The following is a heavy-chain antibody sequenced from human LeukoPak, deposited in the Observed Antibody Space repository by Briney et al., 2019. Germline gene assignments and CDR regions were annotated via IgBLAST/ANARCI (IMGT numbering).Heavy chain of an antibody. Sequence: GASLKISCKTSGFTFTTHWIAWVRQQPGEGLELMGIIYPGDSDTNYSPAFQGQVTISADKPTNTAYLLWSSLKASDTAMYYCARYYFWTGSYFYDYWGQGTLVTVSS. CDR3: ARYYFWTGSYFYDY. CDR2: IYPGDSDT. J-gene: IGHJ4*02. CDR1: GFTFTTHW. V-gene: IGHV5-51*04. D-gene: IGHD3/OR15-3a*01.